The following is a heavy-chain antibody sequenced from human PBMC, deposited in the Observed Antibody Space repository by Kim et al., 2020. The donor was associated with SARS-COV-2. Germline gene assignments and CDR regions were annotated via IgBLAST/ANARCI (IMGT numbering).Heavy chain of an antibody. D-gene: IGHD5-12*01. J-gene: IGHJ5*02. CDR1: GFTFSSFA. CDR3: AKGPRAYSEGEA. V-gene: IGHV3-23*01. Sequence: GGSLRLSCAASGFTFSSFAMTWVRQAPGKGLEWVSSITSSGASTYYAESVKGRFTISRDRSKNTLYLRMDSLRAEDTAIYYCAKGPRAYSEGEAWGQGTLGTVSS. CDR2: ITSSGAST.